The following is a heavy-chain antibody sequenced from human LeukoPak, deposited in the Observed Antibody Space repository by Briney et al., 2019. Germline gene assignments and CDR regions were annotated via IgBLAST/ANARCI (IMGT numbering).Heavy chain of an antibody. J-gene: IGHJ4*02. V-gene: IGHV3-11*01. CDR2: ISSSGSTI. CDR3: ASPYIAAAGSAGDY. D-gene: IGHD6-13*01. CDR1: GFTFSDYY. Sequence: GGSLRLSCAASGFTFSDYYMSWLRQAPGKGLEWISYISSSGSTISYADSVKGRFTISRDNAKNSLYLQMNSLRAEDTAVYYCASPYIAAAGSAGDYWGQGTLVTVSS.